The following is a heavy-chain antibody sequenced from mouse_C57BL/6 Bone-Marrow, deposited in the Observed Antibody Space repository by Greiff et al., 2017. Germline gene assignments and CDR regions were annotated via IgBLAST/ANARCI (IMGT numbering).Heavy chain of an antibody. D-gene: IGHD2-4*01. V-gene: IGHV1-59*01. CDR2: IDPSDSYT. Sequence: VQLQQPGAELVRPGTSVKLSCKASGYTFTSYWMHWVKQRPGQGLEWIGVIDPSDSYTNYNQKFKGKATLTVDTSSSTAYMQLSSLTSEDSAVYYCARRIRAYWGQGTLVTVSA. J-gene: IGHJ3*01. CDR3: ARRIRAY. CDR1: GYTFTSYW.